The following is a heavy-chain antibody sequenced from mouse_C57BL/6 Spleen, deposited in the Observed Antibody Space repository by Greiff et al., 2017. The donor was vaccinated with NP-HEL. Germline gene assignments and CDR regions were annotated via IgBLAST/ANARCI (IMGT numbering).Heavy chain of an antibody. D-gene: IGHD2-4*01. Sequence: VQLQQSGAELARPGASVKLSCKASGYTFTSYGISWVKQRTGQGLEWIGEIYPRSGNTYYNEKFKGKVTLTADKSSSTAYMELRSLTSEDAEVYFCAFYDYDGDAMDYWGKGTSVTVSS. V-gene: IGHV1-81*01. CDR3: AFYDYDGDAMDY. CDR1: GYTFTSYG. J-gene: IGHJ4*01. CDR2: IYPRSGNT.